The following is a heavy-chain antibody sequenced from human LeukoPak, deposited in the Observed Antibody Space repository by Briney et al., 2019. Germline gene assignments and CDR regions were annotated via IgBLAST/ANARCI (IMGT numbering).Heavy chain of an antibody. CDR2: IYYSGST. Sequence: SETLSLTCTVSGGSISSFYWSWIRQPPGKGLEWIGYIYYSGSTNYNPSLKSRVTMSVDTSKNQFSLRLSSVTAADTAVYYCAREGDSSGWYFDYWGQGTLVTVSS. D-gene: IGHD6-19*01. J-gene: IGHJ4*02. CDR3: AREGDSSGWYFDY. V-gene: IGHV4-59*01. CDR1: GGSISSFY.